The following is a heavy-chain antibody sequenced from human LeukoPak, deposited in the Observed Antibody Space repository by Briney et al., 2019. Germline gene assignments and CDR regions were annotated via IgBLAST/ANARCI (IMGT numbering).Heavy chain of an antibody. CDR1: GYTFTSYY. Sequence: ASVKVSCTASGYTFTSYYMHWVRQAPGQGLEWMGIINPSGGSTSYAQKFQGRVTMTRDTSTSTVYMELSSLRSEDTAVYYCARESGGVIAAAGDAFDIWGQGTMVTVSS. V-gene: IGHV1-46*01. D-gene: IGHD6-13*01. J-gene: IGHJ3*02. CDR3: ARESGGVIAAAGDAFDI. CDR2: INPSGGST.